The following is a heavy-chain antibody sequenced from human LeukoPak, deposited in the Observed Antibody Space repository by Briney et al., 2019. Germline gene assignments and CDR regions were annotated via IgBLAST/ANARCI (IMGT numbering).Heavy chain of an antibody. D-gene: IGHD6-25*01. CDR1: GGSFNFYY. V-gene: IGHV4-4*07. Sequence: KPSETLSLTCIVSGGSFNFYYWSWIRQSAGKRLEWIGRMSTSGSINYNPSLKSRVTMSIDTSKNHFSLKLTSVTAADTAVYYCARDGPGSGLFIDNWGQGILVTVSS. CDR2: MSTSGSI. CDR3: ARDGPGSGLFIDN. J-gene: IGHJ4*02.